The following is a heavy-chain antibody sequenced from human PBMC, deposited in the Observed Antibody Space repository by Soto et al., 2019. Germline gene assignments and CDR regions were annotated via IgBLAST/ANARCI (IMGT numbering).Heavy chain of an antibody. Sequence: EVQLVESGGGLVHPGGSLRLSCAASGFTFNNYWMTWVRQAPGKGLEWVANINQDGSEKYYVDSVKGRFTISRDNAKSSLHLQMSSLRGEDTAVYYCATNHYWGQGSLVTVSS. V-gene: IGHV3-7*01. CDR1: GFTFNNYW. J-gene: IGHJ4*02. CDR3: ATNHY. CDR2: INQDGSEK.